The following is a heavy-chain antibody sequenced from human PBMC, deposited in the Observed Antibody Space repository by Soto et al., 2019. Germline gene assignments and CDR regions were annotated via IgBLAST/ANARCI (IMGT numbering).Heavy chain of an antibody. J-gene: IGHJ3*02. CDR2: ISSSSTI. CDR1: GFTFSSYS. CDR3: ARYGSGSYYNEEDAFDI. Sequence: EVQLVESGGGLVQPGGSLRLSCAASGFTFSSYSMNWVRQAPGKGLEWVSYISSSSTIYYADSVKGRFTISRDNAKNSLYLQMNSLRDEDTAVYYCARYGSGSYYNEEDAFDIWGQGTMVTVSS. V-gene: IGHV3-48*02. D-gene: IGHD3-10*01.